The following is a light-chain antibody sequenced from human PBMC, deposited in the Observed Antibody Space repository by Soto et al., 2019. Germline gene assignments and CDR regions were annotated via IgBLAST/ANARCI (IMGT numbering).Light chain of an antibody. CDR1: QSLRHHNGYYY. V-gene: IGKV2-28*01. J-gene: IGKJ2*01. CDR2: LGS. Sequence: DIVMTQSPLSLPVTPGEPASISCRSSQSLRHHNGYYYLDWYLQKPGQSPQVLIYLGSNRASGVPDRVSGSGSGTRFTLKISRVEAEDVGIYYCIQTLKAPYSFGQGTKREI. CDR3: IQTLKAPYS.